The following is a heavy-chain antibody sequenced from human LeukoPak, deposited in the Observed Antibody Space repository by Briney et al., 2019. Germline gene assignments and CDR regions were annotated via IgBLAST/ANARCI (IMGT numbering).Heavy chain of an antibody. V-gene: IGHV3-7*05. J-gene: IGHJ6*02. CDR3: ARVRVSSYYGMDI. Sequence: GGSLRLSCAASGFTFSDYWMSWVRRAPGKGLDSVANINQGESEKYYVDSVKGRFTISRDNAKNSLYLQMNTLRAEDTAVYYCARVRVSSYYGMDIWGQGTTVTVSS. D-gene: IGHD2/OR15-2a*01. CDR2: INQGESEK. CDR1: GFTFSDYW.